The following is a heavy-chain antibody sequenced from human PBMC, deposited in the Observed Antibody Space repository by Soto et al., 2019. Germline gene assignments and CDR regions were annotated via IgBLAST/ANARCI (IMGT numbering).Heavy chain of an antibody. V-gene: IGHV5-51*01. J-gene: IGHJ4*02. CDR3: SRPAVAGSTTRFHYFDS. D-gene: IGHD3-9*01. Sequence: PGESLKISCKGSGYSFTSYWIGWVRQMPGKGLEWMGIVYAGDSETRYSPPFQGQVTMSVDKSITTAYLQWSSLKASDTAMYYCSRPAVAGSTTRFHYFDSWGQGTLVTVSS. CDR1: GYSFTSYW. CDR2: VYAGDSET.